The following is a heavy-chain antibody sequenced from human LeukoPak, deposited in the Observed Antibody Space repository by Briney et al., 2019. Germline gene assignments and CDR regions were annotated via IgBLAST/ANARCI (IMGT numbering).Heavy chain of an antibody. CDR3: AKMDTAMVTGYYYYYMDV. Sequence: GGFLRLSCAASGFTFSSYGMDWVRQAPGKGLEWVAFIRYDGSNKYYADSVKGRFTISRDNSKNTLYLQMNSLRAEDTAVYYCAKMDTAMVTGYYYYYMDVWGKGTTVTVSS. D-gene: IGHD5-18*01. V-gene: IGHV3-30*02. CDR1: GFTFSSYG. J-gene: IGHJ6*03. CDR2: IRYDGSNK.